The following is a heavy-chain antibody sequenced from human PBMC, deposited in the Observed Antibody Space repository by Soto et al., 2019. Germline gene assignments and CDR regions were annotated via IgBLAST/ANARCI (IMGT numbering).Heavy chain of an antibody. CDR1: GFTFRGYA. CDR3: AKEGTTVTTPGDYFDY. Sequence: EVQLLESGGGLVKPGGSLRLSCAASGFTFRGYAMSWVRQAPGKGLEWVSAISGSGGSTYYADSLKGRFTISRDNSKNTLYLQMNSLRAEDTAVYYCAKEGTTVTTPGDYFDYWGQGTLVTVSS. CDR2: ISGSGGST. J-gene: IGHJ4*02. D-gene: IGHD4-17*01. V-gene: IGHV3-23*01.